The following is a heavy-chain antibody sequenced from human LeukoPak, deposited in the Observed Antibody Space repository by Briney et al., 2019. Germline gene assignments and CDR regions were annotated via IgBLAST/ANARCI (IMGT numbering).Heavy chain of an antibody. V-gene: IGHV1-8*01. CDR1: VYTFSDYD. D-gene: IGHD2-2*02. CDR2: MNPNSGNT. CDR3: VRATSYCSGSSCYNY. Sequence: ASVKVSCKASVYTFSDYDINWVGQATGQGLEWMGWMNPNSGNTGYAQRFQGRVTMTRDTSISTAYMELSRLKSEDTAVYYCVRATSYCSGSSCYNYWGQGTLLTVST. J-gene: IGHJ4*02.